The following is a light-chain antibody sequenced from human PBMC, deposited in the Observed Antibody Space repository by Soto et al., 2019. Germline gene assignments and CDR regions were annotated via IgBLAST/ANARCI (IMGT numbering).Light chain of an antibody. J-gene: IGKJ2*01. Sequence: EIVMTQSPATLSVSPGERATLSCRASQSVNSNLAWYQQKPGHSPRLLIYGASTRVTGIPARFSGSGCGTEFTLTISRLQSEGVAIYYCQQHNSWPPVFGQGTKLEIK. CDR1: QSVNSN. CDR2: GAS. CDR3: QQHNSWPPV. V-gene: IGKV3-15*01.